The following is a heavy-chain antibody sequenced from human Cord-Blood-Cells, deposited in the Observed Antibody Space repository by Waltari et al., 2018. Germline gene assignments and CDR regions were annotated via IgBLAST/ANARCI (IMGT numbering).Heavy chain of an antibody. Sequence: QVQLQQWGAGLLKPSETLSLTCAVYGGSFSGYYWRWIRQPPGTELERIGEINHSGSTNYNPSLKSRVTISVDTSKNQFSLKLSSVTAADTAVYYCARGSDYDFWSGYYGDYYYGMDVWGQGTTVTVSS. CDR3: ARGSDYDFWSGYYGDYYYGMDV. J-gene: IGHJ6*02. CDR2: INHSGST. CDR1: GGSFSGYY. V-gene: IGHV4-34*01. D-gene: IGHD3-3*01.